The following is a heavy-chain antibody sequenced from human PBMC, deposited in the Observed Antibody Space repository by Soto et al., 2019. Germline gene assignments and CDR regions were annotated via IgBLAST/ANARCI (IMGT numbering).Heavy chain of an antibody. D-gene: IGHD1-20*01. Sequence: QVQLQQWGAGLLKPSETLSLTCAVYGGSFSGYFWSWIRQPPGKGLEWIGDINHSGRTNYNPSLKSRVTIPVDTSKNQFSLKLSSVTAADTAVYYCARGGYNWNDGTLDYWGQGTLVTVSS. CDR1: GGSFSGYF. J-gene: IGHJ4*02. V-gene: IGHV4-34*01. CDR3: ARGGYNWNDGTLDY. CDR2: INHSGRT.